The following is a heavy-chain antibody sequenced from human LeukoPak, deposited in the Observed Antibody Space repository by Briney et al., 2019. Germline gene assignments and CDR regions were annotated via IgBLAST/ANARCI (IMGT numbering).Heavy chain of an antibody. CDR2: ISHSVRG. J-gene: IGHJ4*02. CDR1: GGSFSDYY. D-gene: IGHD5-18*01. Sequence: SETLSLTCAVYGGSFSDYYWTWIRQPPGKGLEWIGEISHSVRGSYNPSLKSRVTMSVDTSKNQFSLILSSVSAADTAVYYCASESRTGNTYGKQFDYWGQGTLVTVSS. V-gene: IGHV4-34*01. CDR3: ASESRTGNTYGKQFDY.